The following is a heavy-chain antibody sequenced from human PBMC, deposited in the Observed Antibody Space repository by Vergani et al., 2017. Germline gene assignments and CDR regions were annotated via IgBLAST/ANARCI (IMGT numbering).Heavy chain of an antibody. V-gene: IGHV1-2*02. CDR1: GYTFTGYY. Sequence: QEQLVQSGSELKKPGASVKVSCKASGYTFTGYYMHWVRQAPGQGLEWMGWINPNSGGTNYAQKFQGRVTMTRDTSISTAYMELSRLRSDDTAVYYCAVFEYSSSNWFDPWGQGTLVTVSS. CDR3: AVFEYSSSNWFDP. CDR2: INPNSGGT. D-gene: IGHD6-6*01. J-gene: IGHJ5*02.